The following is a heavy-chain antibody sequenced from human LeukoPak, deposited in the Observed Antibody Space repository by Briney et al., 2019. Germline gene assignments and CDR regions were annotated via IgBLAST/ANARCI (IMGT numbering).Heavy chain of an antibody. CDR2: IHYSGIT. V-gene: IGHV4-39*01. J-gene: IGHJ3*02. CDR3: ARGSMVRGAKGAFDI. D-gene: IGHD3-10*01. Sequence: SSETLSLTCTVSGGSITSSGYYWGWIRQPPGKGLEWIASIHYSGITYYNPSLKSRVTISVDTSKNQFSLKLSSVTAADTAVYYCARGSMVRGAKGAFDIWGQGTMVTVSS. CDR1: GGSITSSGYY.